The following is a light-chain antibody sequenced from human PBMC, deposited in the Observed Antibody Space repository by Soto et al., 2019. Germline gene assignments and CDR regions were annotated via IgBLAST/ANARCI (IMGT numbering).Light chain of an antibody. Sequence: PGERATLSCRASQSVTSTYLAWYQQKPGQAPRLLIYGASSRATGVPDRFSGSGSGTDFTLTISRLEPEDFAVYYCQQYNTWPLTFGGGTKVEIK. V-gene: IGKV3-20*01. CDR1: QSVTSTY. J-gene: IGKJ4*01. CDR2: GAS. CDR3: QQYNTWPLT.